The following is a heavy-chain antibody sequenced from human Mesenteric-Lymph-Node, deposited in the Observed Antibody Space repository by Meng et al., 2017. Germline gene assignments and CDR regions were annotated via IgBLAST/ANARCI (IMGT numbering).Heavy chain of an antibody. V-gene: IGHV3-11*04. CDR3: ARDPTVTTYYYYYGMDV. D-gene: IGHD4-11*01. CDR1: GFTFSDYY. J-gene: IGHJ6*02. Sequence: GGSLRLSCAASGFTFSDYYISWIRQAPGKGLEWVSYISSSGSTIYYTDSVKGRFTISRDNAKNSLYLQMNSLRAEDTAVYYCARDPTVTTYYYYYGMDVWGQGTTVTVSS. CDR2: ISSSGSTI.